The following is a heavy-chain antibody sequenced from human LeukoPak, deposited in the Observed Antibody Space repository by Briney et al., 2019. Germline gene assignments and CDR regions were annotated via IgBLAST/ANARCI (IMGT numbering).Heavy chain of an antibody. D-gene: IGHD6-13*01. J-gene: IGHJ6*03. CDR2: IYYCGST. Sequence: SETLSLTCTLSGGSISRFYCSWVRQPPGKGRGWDGYIYYCGSTNYNPSLKSRVTISVDTPKNQFSLKLSSVTAADTAVYYCARGPIWTAAAVRGNYYYMDVWGKGTTVTVSS. CDR3: ARGPIWTAAAVRGNYYYMDV. V-gene: IGHV4-59*01. CDR1: GGSISRFY.